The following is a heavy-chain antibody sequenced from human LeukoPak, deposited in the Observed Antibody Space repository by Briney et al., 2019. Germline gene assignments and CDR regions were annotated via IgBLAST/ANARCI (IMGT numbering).Heavy chain of an antibody. Sequence: ASVKVSCKASGYTFTSYGISWVRQAPGQGLEWMGWISAYNGNTNYAQKLQGRVTMTTDTSTSTAYMELRSLRSDDTAVYYCARAIMCSGGSCYQDYWGQGTLVTVSS. J-gene: IGHJ4*02. CDR3: ARAIMCSGGSCYQDY. CDR1: GYTFTSYG. CDR2: ISAYNGNT. D-gene: IGHD2-15*01. V-gene: IGHV1-18*01.